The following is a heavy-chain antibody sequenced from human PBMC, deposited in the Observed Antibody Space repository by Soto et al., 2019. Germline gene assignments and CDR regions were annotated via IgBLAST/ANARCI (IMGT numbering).Heavy chain of an antibody. J-gene: IGHJ4*02. CDR2: INNNSGRK. D-gene: IGHD3-16*01. Sequence: GGSLRLSCGASGFSFSSYTMNWVRQAPGKGLEWVSSINNNSGRKYYADSVKGRFTISRDNSKNTLFLQMNRLKAEDTAVYFCAKEEEYEDVDYWGQGSQVTVSS. CDR3: AKEEEYEDVDY. V-gene: IGHV3-23*01. CDR1: GFSFSSYT.